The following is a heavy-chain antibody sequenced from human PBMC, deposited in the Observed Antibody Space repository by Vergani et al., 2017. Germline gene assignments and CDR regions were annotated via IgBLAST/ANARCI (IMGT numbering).Heavy chain of an antibody. Sequence: VQLLESGGGLVQPGGSLRLSCAASGFTFSSYAMSWVRQAPGQGLEWMGGIIPIFGTANYAQKFQGRVTITAHESTSTAYMELRSLRSEDTAVYYCARVGVSGWTYPREFDYWGQGTLVTVSS. V-gene: IGHV1-69*01. CDR2: IIPIFGTA. CDR3: ARVGVSGWTYPREFDY. J-gene: IGHJ4*02. D-gene: IGHD6-19*01. CDR1: GFTFSSYA.